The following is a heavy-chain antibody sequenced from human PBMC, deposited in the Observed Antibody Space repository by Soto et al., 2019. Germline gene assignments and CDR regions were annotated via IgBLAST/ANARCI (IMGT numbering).Heavy chain of an antibody. CDR2: ISYDGSNK. D-gene: IGHD6-13*01. Sequence: PGGSLRLSCAASGFTFSSYAMHWVRQAPGKGLEWVAVISYDGSNKYYADSVKGRFTISRDNSKNSLYLQMNSLRAEDTAVYYCARVRREGIAIAQMDVWGQGTTVTVSS. CDR3: ARVRREGIAIAQMDV. CDR1: GFTFSSYA. V-gene: IGHV3-30-3*01. J-gene: IGHJ6*02.